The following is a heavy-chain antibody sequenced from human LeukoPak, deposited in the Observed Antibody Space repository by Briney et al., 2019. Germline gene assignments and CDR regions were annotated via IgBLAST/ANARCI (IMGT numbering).Heavy chain of an antibody. Sequence: QTGGSLRLSCAASGFTFSSYGMSWVRQAPGKGLEWVSAISGSGGSTYYADSVKGRFTISRDNSKNTLYLQMNSLRAEDTAVYYCAKDGAAAVIYYYYMDVWGKGTTVTISS. CDR3: AKDGAAAVIYYYYMDV. V-gene: IGHV3-23*01. CDR2: ISGSGGST. D-gene: IGHD6-13*01. J-gene: IGHJ6*03. CDR1: GFTFSSYG.